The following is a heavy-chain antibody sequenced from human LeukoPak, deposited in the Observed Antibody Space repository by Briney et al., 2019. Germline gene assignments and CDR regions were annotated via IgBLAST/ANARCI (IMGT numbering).Heavy chain of an antibody. D-gene: IGHD3-3*01. V-gene: IGHV1-69*13. CDR3: ARGGGYDFWSGYTGIPHWFDP. J-gene: IGHJ5*02. Sequence: ASVKVSCKASGGTFSSYAISWVRQAPGRGLEWMGGIIPIFGTANYAQKFQGRVTITADESTSTAYMELSSLRSEDTAVYYCARGGGYDFWSGYTGIPHWFDPWGQGTLVTVSS. CDR1: GGTFSSYA. CDR2: IIPIFGTA.